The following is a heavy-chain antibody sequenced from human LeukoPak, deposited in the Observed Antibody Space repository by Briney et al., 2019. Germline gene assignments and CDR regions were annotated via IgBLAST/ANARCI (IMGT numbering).Heavy chain of an antibody. J-gene: IGHJ4*02. D-gene: IGHD6-13*01. CDR1: GFTLSSYW. V-gene: IGHV3-7*01. CDR2: IKYDGSEI. CDR3: ARDIAAAGLFFDY. Sequence: QPAGSLRLSCAASGFTLSSYWMSWVRQAPGKGLEWVANIKYDGSEIYYVDSVKGRFTISRDIAKNSLNLQMNALRAEDTAVYYCARDIAAAGLFFDYWGQVTLVTVSS.